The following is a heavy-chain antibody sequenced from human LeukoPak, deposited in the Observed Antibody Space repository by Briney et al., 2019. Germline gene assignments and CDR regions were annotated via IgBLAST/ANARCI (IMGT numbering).Heavy chain of an antibody. D-gene: IGHD4-17*01. Sequence: ASVKVSCKASGGTFSSYAISWVRQAPGQGLEWMGWINPNSGGTNYAQKFQGRVTMTRDTSISTAYMELSRLRSDDTAVYYCARDMGTVTNNWFDPWGQGTLVTVSS. CDR3: ARDMGTVTNNWFDP. V-gene: IGHV1-2*02. J-gene: IGHJ5*02. CDR2: INPNSGGT. CDR1: GGTFSSYA.